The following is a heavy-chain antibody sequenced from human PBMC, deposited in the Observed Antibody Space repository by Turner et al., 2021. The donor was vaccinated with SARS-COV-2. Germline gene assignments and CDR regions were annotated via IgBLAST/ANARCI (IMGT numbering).Heavy chain of an antibody. J-gene: IGHJ3*02. CDR3: AKPLYDILTGYYGEDAFDI. CDR2: ISSDGSNK. D-gene: IGHD3-9*01. CDR1: GFTFSSYG. V-gene: IGHV3-30*18. Sequence: QVQLVESGGGVVQPGRSLRLSCAASGFTFSSYGMHWVRQGPGKGLGWVAGISSDGSNKYYADSVKGRFTISRDNSKNTLYLQMNSLRAEDTAVYYCAKPLYDILTGYYGEDAFDIWGQGTMVTVSS.